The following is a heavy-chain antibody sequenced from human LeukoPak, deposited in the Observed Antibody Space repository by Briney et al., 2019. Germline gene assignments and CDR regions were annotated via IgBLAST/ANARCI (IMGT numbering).Heavy chain of an antibody. CDR2: ISSSSSYI. Sequence: GGSLRLSCAASGFTFSSYSMNWVRQAPGKGLEWVSSISSSSSYIYYADSVKGRFTISRDNAKNSLYLQMNSLRAEDTAVYYCAREVDGAAAGISAAEYFQHWGQGTLVTVSS. D-gene: IGHD6-13*01. J-gene: IGHJ1*01. CDR3: AREVDGAAAGISAAEYFQH. V-gene: IGHV3-21*04. CDR1: GFTFSSYS.